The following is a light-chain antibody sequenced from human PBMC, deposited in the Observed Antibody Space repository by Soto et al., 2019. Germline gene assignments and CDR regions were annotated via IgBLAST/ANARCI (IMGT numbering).Light chain of an antibody. J-gene: IGLJ2*01. CDR3: SSYTSSSTLVV. CDR2: DVS. Sequence: SVLTQPASVSGSPGQSITISCTGTSSDVGGYNYVSWYQQHPGKAPKLMIYDVSNRPSGVSNRFSGSKSGNTASLTMSGLQAEDEADYYCSSYTSSSTLVVFGGGTKVTVL. CDR1: SSDVGGYNY. V-gene: IGLV2-14*01.